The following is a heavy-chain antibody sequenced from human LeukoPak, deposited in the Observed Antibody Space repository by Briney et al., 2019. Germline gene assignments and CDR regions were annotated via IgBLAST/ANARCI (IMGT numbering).Heavy chain of an antibody. V-gene: IGHV4-30-4*08. Sequence: SETLSLTCTVSGGSISSYHWSWIRQPPGKGLEWIGYIYYSGSTYYNPSLKSRVIISVDTSKNQFSLKLSSVTAADTAVYYCAREVISTGHFDYWGQGTLVTVSS. J-gene: IGHJ4*02. CDR3: AREVISTGHFDY. D-gene: IGHD3-22*01. CDR2: IYYSGST. CDR1: GGSISSYH.